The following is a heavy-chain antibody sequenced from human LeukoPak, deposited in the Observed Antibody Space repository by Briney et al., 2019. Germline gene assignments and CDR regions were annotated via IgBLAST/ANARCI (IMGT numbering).Heavy chain of an antibody. CDR1: GYTHTNLS. V-gene: IGHV1-24*01. J-gene: IGHJ4*02. CDR2: FDPEEAET. CDR3: ETLRESGKNYYVFFEY. Sequence: GASVKVSCLVSGYTHTNLSMHWVRQAPGKGLEWAEGFDPEEAETHNPQKYPGRVSMTEDTATDTAYMELSSLRSEDAAVYFCETLRESGKNYYVFFEYWGQGTLVTVSS. D-gene: IGHD1-26*01.